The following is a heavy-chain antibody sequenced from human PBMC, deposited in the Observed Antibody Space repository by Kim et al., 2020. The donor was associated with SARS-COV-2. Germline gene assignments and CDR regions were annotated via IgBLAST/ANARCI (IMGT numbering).Heavy chain of an antibody. V-gene: IGHV4-34*01. D-gene: IGHD2-15*01. Sequence: SENLSLTCAVYGGSFSGYYWSWIRQPPGKGLEWIGEINHSGSTNYNPSLKSRVTISVDTSKNQFSLKLSSVTAADTAVYYCARFCSGGSCLLSYFDYWG. CDR1: GGSFSGYY. CDR3: ARFCSGGSCLLSYFDY. CDR2: INHSGST. J-gene: IGHJ4*01.